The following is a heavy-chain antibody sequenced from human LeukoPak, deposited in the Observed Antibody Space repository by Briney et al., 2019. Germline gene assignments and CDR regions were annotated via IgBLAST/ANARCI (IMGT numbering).Heavy chain of an antibody. V-gene: IGHV3-33*01. D-gene: IGHD3-10*01. J-gene: IGHJ3*02. CDR1: GFTFSSYG. CDR2: IWADGTHE. Sequence: GRSLRLSCAESGFTFSSYGMHWVRQAPGKGLEWVAVIWADGTHEDYIDSVKGRFTISRDNSKNTLYLQMNSLRADDTAVYYCAINHYGSNSDIFDIWGQGTMVTVSS. CDR3: AINHYGSNSDIFDI.